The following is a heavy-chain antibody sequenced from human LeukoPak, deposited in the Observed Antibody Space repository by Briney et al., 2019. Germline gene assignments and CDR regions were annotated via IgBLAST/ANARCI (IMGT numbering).Heavy chain of an antibody. Sequence: GASVKVSCKASGYTFTSYGISWVRQAPGQGLEWMGWISAYNGNTNYAQKLQGRVTMTTDTSTSTAYMELRSLRSDDTAVYYCARVGYCSSTSCYRIDYWGQGTLATVSS. CDR2: ISAYNGNT. CDR1: GYTFTSYG. J-gene: IGHJ4*02. D-gene: IGHD2-2*01. CDR3: ARVGYCSSTSCYRIDY. V-gene: IGHV1-18*01.